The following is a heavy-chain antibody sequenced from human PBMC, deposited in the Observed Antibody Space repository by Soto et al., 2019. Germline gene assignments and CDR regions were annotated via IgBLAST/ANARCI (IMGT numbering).Heavy chain of an antibody. CDR3: ARDTSSLPGY. Sequence: QVQLVESGGGVVQPGRSLRLSCAASGFTFSSYGMHWVRQAPGKGLEWVAVIWYDGSNKYYADSVKGRFTISRDNSKNTLYLQMHSLRAEATAVYYCARDTSSLPGYWGQGTLVTVSS. J-gene: IGHJ4*02. CDR1: GFTFSSYG. V-gene: IGHV3-33*01. CDR2: IWYDGSNK.